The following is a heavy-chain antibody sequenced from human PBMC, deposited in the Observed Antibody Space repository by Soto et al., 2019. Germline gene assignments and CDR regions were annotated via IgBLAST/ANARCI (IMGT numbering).Heavy chain of an antibody. CDR1: GGSISSSSYY. Sequence: QLQLQESGPGLVKPSETLSLTCTVSGGSISSSSYYWGWIRQPPGKGLEWIGSIYYSGSTYYNPSLKSRVTISVDTSKNQFSLKLSSVTAADTAVYYCARRVVVAATRQYDYWGQGTLVTVSS. V-gene: IGHV4-39*01. J-gene: IGHJ4*02. D-gene: IGHD2-15*01. CDR2: IYYSGST. CDR3: ARRVVVAATRQYDY.